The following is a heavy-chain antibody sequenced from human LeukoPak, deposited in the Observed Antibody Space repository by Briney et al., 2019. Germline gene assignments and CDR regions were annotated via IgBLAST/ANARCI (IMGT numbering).Heavy chain of an antibody. V-gene: IGHV3-7*01. CDR2: IKEDGSQK. Sequence: QAGGSLRLSCAASGFTFSNYWINWVRQAPGKGLEWVANIKEDGSQKYYVESVKGRFTVSRDNAKNSVYLQVSSLRDADTGVYYCARGLNTSPGIDYWGQGTLVTVSS. CDR3: ARGLNTSPGIDY. D-gene: IGHD3-16*01. CDR1: GFTFSNYW. J-gene: IGHJ4*02.